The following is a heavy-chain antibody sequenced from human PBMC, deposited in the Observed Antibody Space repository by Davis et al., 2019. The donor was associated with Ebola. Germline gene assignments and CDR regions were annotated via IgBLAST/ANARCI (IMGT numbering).Heavy chain of an antibody. D-gene: IGHD3-3*01. Sequence: GESLKISCADSVITFSSYAMTWVRQAPGKGLEWVSAISCSGGTTYYAGSGKGRFTVSSDNSKKTMYLQMNSLRAEDTAVYYWARSGLSFGVVKYHYGMDVWGKGTTVTVSS. CDR3: ARSGLSFGVVKYHYGMDV. CDR2: ISCSGGTT. V-gene: IGHV3-23*01. J-gene: IGHJ6*04. CDR1: VITFSSYA.